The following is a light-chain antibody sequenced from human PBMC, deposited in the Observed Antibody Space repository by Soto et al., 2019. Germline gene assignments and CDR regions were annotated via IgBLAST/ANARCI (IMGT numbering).Light chain of an antibody. Sequence: MTQSPSSLSASVGDRFTITCRASQSISSNLAWYQRRPGQAPRLLIYGSSTRATGVPARFSGSASGTEFTLTISSLQSEDFAVYYCQQYNDWPRTFGQGTRLEI. CDR2: GSS. CDR3: QQYNDWPRT. J-gene: IGKJ5*01. CDR1: QSISSN. V-gene: IGKV3-15*01.